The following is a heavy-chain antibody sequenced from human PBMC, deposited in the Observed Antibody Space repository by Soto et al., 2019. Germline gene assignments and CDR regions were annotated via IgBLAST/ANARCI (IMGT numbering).Heavy chain of an antibody. J-gene: IGHJ4*02. Sequence: SETLSLTCTVSGGCISRYYWTWIRQHPGKGLEWIGYIYYSGSSNYNASLKSRLTMSVDTSKNQFSLKLSSVTAADTAVYYCAKGLGYFDSWGQGVLLTVSS. CDR1: GGCISRYY. D-gene: IGHD3-3*01. V-gene: IGHV4-59*01. CDR3: AKGLGYFDS. CDR2: IYYSGSS.